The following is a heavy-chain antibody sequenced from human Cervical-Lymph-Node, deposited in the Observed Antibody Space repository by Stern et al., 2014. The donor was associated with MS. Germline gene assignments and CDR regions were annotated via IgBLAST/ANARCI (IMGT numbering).Heavy chain of an antibody. Sequence: EVQLVQPGPEVKRPGESLKISCQASGYTFTSYWIGWVRQMPGKGRDWIASLFPGGSDIRYSPSFQGQVTIPAEKSSSTAYLQWNNLKASDTAIYYCARQRYFDYWGQGTLVTVSS. CDR2: LFPGGSDI. V-gene: IGHV5-51*01. CDR1: GYTFTSYW. J-gene: IGHJ4*02. CDR3: ARQRYFDY.